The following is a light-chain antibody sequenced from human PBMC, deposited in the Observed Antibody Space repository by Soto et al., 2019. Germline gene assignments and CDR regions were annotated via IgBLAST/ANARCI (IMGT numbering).Light chain of an antibody. J-gene: IGKJ5*01. CDR1: QTFSNSF. CDR3: QQCGSSST. V-gene: IGKV3-20*01. Sequence: EIVLTQSPGTLSLSPGGRATLSCRASQTFSNSFLSWFQQIPGQAPRLLIYGASMRATGIPDRFSGSGSGTDFTLTISRLEPEDFAVYYRQQCGSSSTFGQGTRLEIK. CDR2: GAS.